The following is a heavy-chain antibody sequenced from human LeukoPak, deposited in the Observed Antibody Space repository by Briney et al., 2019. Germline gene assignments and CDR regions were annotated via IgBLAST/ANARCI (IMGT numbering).Heavy chain of an antibody. D-gene: IGHD2-8*01. CDR3: AREGQYCTNGVCLYGMDV. CDR1: GFTFSSYS. Sequence: GGSLRLSCAASGFTFSSYSMNWVRQAPGKGLEWVSSISSSSSYIYYADSVKGRSTISRDNAKNSLYLQMNSLRAEDTAVYYCAREGQYCTNGVCLYGMDVWGQGTTVTVSS. V-gene: IGHV3-21*01. J-gene: IGHJ6*02. CDR2: ISSSSSYI.